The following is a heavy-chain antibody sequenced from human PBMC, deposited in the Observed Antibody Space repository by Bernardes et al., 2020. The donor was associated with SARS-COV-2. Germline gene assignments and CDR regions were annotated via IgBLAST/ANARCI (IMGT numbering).Heavy chain of an antibody. Sequence: GGSLSLSCAASGFTFSSYAMHWVRQAPGKGLEWVAVISYDGSNKYYADSVKGRFTISRDNSKNTLYLQMNSLRAEDTAVYYCARDYCSSTSCYTGIFDYWGQGTLVTVSS. V-gene: IGHV3-30*04. CDR2: ISYDGSNK. J-gene: IGHJ4*02. CDR1: GFTFSSYA. D-gene: IGHD2-2*02. CDR3: ARDYCSSTSCYTGIFDY.